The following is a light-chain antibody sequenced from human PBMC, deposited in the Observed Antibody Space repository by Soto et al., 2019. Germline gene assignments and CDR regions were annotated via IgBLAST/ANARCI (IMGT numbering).Light chain of an antibody. J-gene: IGKJ1*01. Sequence: EIVLTQSPATLSLSPGGRATLSGRASQSVSLSLAWYQQKPGQAPRLLIYDASKRASGFPARFSGSGSGTDFTLTISSLEPEDFAVYYCQERTGWPPWTFGQGTKVDIK. CDR1: QSVSLS. CDR3: QERTGWPPWT. CDR2: DAS. V-gene: IGKV3-11*01.